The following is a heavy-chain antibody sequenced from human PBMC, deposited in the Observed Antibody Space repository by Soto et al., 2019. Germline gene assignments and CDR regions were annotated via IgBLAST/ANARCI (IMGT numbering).Heavy chain of an antibody. Sequence: QVQLQESGPGLVKPSQTLSLTCTVSGGSISSGGYYWSWIRQHPGKGLEGIGYIYYSVSTYYNPSSKSRITIPVDTSKNQSSLKLSSVTGADKAVYYWARGPVSIAARREFYFDYWGQGTLVTVSS. CDR2: IYYSVST. CDR1: GGSISSGGYY. J-gene: IGHJ4*02. CDR3: ARGPVSIAARREFYFDY. D-gene: IGHD6-6*01. V-gene: IGHV4-31*03.